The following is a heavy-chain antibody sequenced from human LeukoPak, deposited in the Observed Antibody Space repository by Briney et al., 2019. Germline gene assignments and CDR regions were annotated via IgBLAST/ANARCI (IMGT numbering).Heavy chain of an antibody. V-gene: IGHV3-21*05. D-gene: IGHD3-10*01. CDR3: ARARGTGPGAHFDY. Sequence: PGGSLRLSCAASGFTFSSYAMSWVRQAPGKGLEWVSYISNSGDFIAYADSVKGRFTISRDNANNSLFLQMNSLRAVDTAVYYCARARGTGPGAHFDYWGQGTLVIVSS. CDR1: GFTFSSYA. J-gene: IGHJ4*02. CDR2: ISNSGDFI.